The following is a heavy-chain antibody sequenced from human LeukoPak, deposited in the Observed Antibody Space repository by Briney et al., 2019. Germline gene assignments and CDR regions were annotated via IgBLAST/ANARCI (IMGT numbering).Heavy chain of an antibody. J-gene: IGHJ4*02. CDR1: GYTFTSSG. Sequence: ASVKVSCKASGYTFTSSGISWVRQAPGQGLEWLGWISGHKGNTNYAQKFQGWVTMTRDTSISTAYMELSRLRSDDTAVYYCARGEGSSWYAFALRPRSPYFDYWGQGTLVTVSS. D-gene: IGHD6-13*01. CDR2: ISGHKGNT. CDR3: ARGEGSSWYAFALRPRSPYFDY. V-gene: IGHV1-18*04.